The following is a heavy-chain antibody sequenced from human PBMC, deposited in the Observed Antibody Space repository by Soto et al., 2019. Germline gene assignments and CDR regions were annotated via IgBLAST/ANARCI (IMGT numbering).Heavy chain of an antibody. Sequence: GGSLRLSCAASGFMFSAYTMSWVRQAPGKGLEWLSSITSNSDHIDYADSVRGRFTVSRDNARKSLYLQMDSLGAEDTGVYYCATPYYYNHWGQGTRVTVSS. J-gene: IGHJ4*02. CDR3: ATPYYYNH. CDR2: ITSNSDHI. CDR1: GFMFSAYT. V-gene: IGHV3-21*01.